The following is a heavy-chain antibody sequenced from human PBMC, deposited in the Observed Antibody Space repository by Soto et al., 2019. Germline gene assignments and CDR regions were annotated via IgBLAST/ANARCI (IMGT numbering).Heavy chain of an antibody. CDR2: IIPISETT. J-gene: IGHJ6*02. D-gene: IGHD2-2*01. CDR1: GGTFSSYA. CDR3: ARSQGSSTSLEIYYYYYYGMDV. V-gene: IGHV1-69*01. Sequence: QVQLVQSGAEVKNPGSSVKVSCKASGGTFSSYAISWVRQAPGQGLEWMGGIIPISETTNYAQKFQGRVTITAEESKSTAYMELSSLKSEDTAVYYCARSQGSSTSLEIYYYYYYGMDVWGQGTTVTVSS.